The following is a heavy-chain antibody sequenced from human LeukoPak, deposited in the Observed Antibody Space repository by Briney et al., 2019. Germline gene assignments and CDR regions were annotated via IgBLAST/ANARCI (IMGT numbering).Heavy chain of an antibody. D-gene: IGHD3-10*01. CDR2: IYSGGST. CDR3: ARDSTYGSGTYFDY. CDR1: GFTFSSYG. Sequence: GGSLRLSCAASGFTFSSYGMHWVRQAPGKGLEWVSVIYSGGSTYYADSVKGRFTISRDNSKNTLYLQMNSLRAEDTAVYYCARDSTYGSGTYFDYWGQGTLVTVSS. J-gene: IGHJ4*02. V-gene: IGHV3-66*01.